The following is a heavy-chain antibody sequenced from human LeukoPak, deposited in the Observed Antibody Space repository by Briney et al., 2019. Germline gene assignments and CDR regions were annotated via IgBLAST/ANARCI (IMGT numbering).Heavy chain of an antibody. J-gene: IGHJ6*02. D-gene: IGHD3-16*01. V-gene: IGHV4-59*08. Sequence: SETLSLTCTVSGGSISSYYWSWIRQPPGKGLEWIGYIYYSGSTNYNPSLKSRVTISVDTSKNQFSLKLSSVTAADTAVYCCARHRLRGGVMDVWGQGTTVTVSS. CDR1: GGSISSYY. CDR2: IYYSGST. CDR3: ARHRLRGGVMDV.